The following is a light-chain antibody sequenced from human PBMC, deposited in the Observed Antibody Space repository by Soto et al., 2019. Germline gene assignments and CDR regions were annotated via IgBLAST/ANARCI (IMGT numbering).Light chain of an antibody. CDR1: NIGAYNY. J-gene: IGLJ2*01. CDR3: CLFAGL. V-gene: IGLV2-11*01. CDR2: DVT. Sequence: QSALTQPRSVSGSPGQSVTISCTGTNIGAYNYVSWYQQYPGKAPKLMIYDVTKRPSGVPDRFSGSKSGNTASLTISGLQAEDEADYYCCLFAGLFGGGTKLTVL.